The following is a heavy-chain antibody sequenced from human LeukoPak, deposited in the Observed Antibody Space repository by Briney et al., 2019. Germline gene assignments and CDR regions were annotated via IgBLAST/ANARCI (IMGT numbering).Heavy chain of an antibody. J-gene: IGHJ3*02. CDR3: ARGRFGELSVATFDI. V-gene: IGHV3-33*01. Sequence: GGPLRLSCAASGFIFNSYGMHWVRQAPGKGLEGVALIWYDGSNKYYGDSVKGRFTISRDNSKNTLYLQMNSLRAEDTAVYYCARGRFGELSVATFDIWGQGTMVTVSS. D-gene: IGHD3-10*01. CDR2: IWYDGSNK. CDR1: GFIFNSYG.